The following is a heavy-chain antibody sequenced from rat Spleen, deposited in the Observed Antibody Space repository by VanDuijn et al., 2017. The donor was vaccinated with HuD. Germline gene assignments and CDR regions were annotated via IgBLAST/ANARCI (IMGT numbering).Heavy chain of an antibody. CDR1: GFIFSSFP. J-gene: IGHJ2*01. D-gene: IGHD1-9*01. CDR3: ARRHYGYTDYFDY. V-gene: IGHV5-46*01. CDR2: ISSGHSST. Sequence: EVQLVESGGGLVQPGRSMKLSCAASGFIFSSFPMAWVRQAPTRGLEWVATISSGHSSTYYRDSVKGRFTISRDNAKSTLSLQMDSLRSEDTATYYCARRHYGYTDYFDYWGQGVMVTVSS.